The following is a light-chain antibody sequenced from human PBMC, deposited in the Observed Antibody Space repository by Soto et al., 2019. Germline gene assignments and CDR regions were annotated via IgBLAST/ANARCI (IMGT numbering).Light chain of an antibody. CDR3: ASWDDSLNGVV. CDR2: EVT. CDR1: SGDIGSYTY. V-gene: IGLV2-14*01. Sequence: ALTQPASVSGSPGQSITISCTGTSGDIGSYTYVSWYQQYPGNAPKLLISEVTNRPSGVSNRFSGSKSGNTASLTISGLQSEDEADYHCASWDDSLNGVVFGGGTKVTVL. J-gene: IGLJ2*01.